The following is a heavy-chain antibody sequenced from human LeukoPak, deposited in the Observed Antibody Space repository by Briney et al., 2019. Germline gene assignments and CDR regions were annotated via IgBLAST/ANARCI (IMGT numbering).Heavy chain of an antibody. Sequence: SGPTLVKPTQTLTLTSTFSGFSLSTSGVGVGWIRQPPGKALEWLALIYWNDDKRYSPSLKSRLTITKDTSKNQVVLTMTNMDPVDTATYYCARTVRRDGYKQVDYWGQGTLVTVSS. V-gene: IGHV2-5*01. CDR2: IYWNDDK. CDR1: GFSLSTSGVG. CDR3: ARTVRRDGYKQVDY. J-gene: IGHJ4*02. D-gene: IGHD5-24*01.